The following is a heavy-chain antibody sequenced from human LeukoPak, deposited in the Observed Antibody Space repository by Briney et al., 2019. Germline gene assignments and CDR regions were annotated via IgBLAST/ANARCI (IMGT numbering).Heavy chain of an antibody. CDR1: GFTFSSYW. V-gene: IGHV3-74*01. D-gene: IGHD3-22*01. Sequence: PGGSLRLSCAASGFTFSSYWMNWVRQVPGKGLVWVSRINSDGSSTNYADSVKGRFTISRDNAKNTLYLQMNSLRVEDTAVYSCVRRDSSGSLDYWGQGTLVTVSS. CDR3: VRRDSSGSLDY. CDR2: INSDGSST. J-gene: IGHJ4*02.